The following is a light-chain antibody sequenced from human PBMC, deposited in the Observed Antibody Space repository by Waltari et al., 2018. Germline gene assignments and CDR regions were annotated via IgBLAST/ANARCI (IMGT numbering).Light chain of an antibody. Sequence: DIQMTQSPSSLSASVGDRVTITCRASQSISSYLNWYQQKPGKAPKHLIYAASSLQSGVPSRFSGSRSGTDFTLTISSLQPEDFATYYCQQSYSTLMYTFGQGTKLEIK. CDR3: QQSYSTLMYT. CDR1: QSISSY. CDR2: AAS. V-gene: IGKV1-39*01. J-gene: IGKJ2*01.